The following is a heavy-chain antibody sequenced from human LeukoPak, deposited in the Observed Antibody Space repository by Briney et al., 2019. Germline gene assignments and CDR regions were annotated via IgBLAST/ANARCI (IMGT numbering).Heavy chain of an antibody. Sequence: ASVKVSCKASGYTFTSYHIHWVRQAPGQGLEWMGIINPNGGSTTYAQIFQGRMTVTTDTSTSTVYMELSSLRSEDTAVYYCARDKNGDGEDYWGQGTLVTVSS. V-gene: IGHV1-46*01. CDR3: ARDKNGDGEDY. J-gene: IGHJ4*02. D-gene: IGHD4-17*01. CDR2: INPNGGST. CDR1: GYTFTSYH.